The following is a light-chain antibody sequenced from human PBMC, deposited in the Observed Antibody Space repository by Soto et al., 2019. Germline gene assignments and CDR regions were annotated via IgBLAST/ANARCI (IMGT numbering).Light chain of an antibody. CDR3: QQYNSWPLT. CDR2: DIF. V-gene: IGKV3D-15*01. J-gene: IGKJ4*01. Sequence: EIVLTQSLGTLSLSPGERATLSCRASQSVGSDLAWYQQKPGQSPRLVIYDIFTRATGVPTRHRGSGSGTDFTLTISSLQSEDFAVYYCQQYNSWPLTFGGGTKVDIK. CDR1: QSVGSD.